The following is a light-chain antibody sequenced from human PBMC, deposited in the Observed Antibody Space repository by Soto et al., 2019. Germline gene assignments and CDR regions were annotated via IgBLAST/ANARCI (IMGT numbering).Light chain of an antibody. CDR2: ENS. J-gene: IGLJ2*01. CDR3: GTWDTSLSAVV. CDR1: SSNIGNDY. Sequence: QSALTQPPSVSAAPGQRVTISCSGSSSNIGNDYLSWYQQLPGTAPKLLIYENSKRPSGIPDRFSGSKSGTSATLGITGLQTGDEADYYCGTWDTSLSAVVFGGGTKVTVL. V-gene: IGLV1-51*02.